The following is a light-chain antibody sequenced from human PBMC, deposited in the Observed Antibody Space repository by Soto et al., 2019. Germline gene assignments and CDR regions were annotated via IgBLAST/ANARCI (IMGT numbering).Light chain of an antibody. J-gene: IGKJ1*01. CDR2: KAS. Sequence: DIQMTQSPSPLSGSVGDRVTITCRASQTIRSWLAWYQQKPGKAPKLLIYKASTLKSGVPSRFSGSGSGTEFTLTISSLQPDDFATYYCQHYNSYSEALGQGTKVDIK. V-gene: IGKV1-5*03. CDR1: QTIRSW. CDR3: QHYNSYSEA.